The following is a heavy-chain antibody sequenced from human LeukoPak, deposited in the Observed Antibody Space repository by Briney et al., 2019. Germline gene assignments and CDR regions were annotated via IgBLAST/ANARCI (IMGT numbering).Heavy chain of an antibody. CDR3: AKDPHEFSSGWSHFDY. D-gene: IGHD6-19*01. CDR1: GYTFTNYG. CDR2: INTYNGNT. V-gene: IGHV1-18*01. J-gene: IGHJ4*02. Sequence: ASVKVSCKASGYTFTNYGISWVRQASGQGLEWMGWINTYNGNTNYAQKLRGRVTMTTDTSTSTAYMELRSLRSDDTAVYYCAKDPHEFSSGWSHFDYWGQGTLVTVSS.